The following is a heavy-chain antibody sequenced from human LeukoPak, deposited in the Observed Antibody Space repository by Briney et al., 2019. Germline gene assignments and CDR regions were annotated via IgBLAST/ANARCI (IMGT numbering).Heavy chain of an antibody. CDR1: GGSFSGYY. CDR2: INHSGST. V-gene: IGHV4-34*01. D-gene: IGHD4-17*01. CDR3: ARSDADGWDY. Sequence: SETLSLTCVVYGGSFSGYYWSWIRQSPXKGLEWIGEINHSGSTKYNPSLKSRVTISVDMSKNHFSLRLSSVTAADTAVYYCARSDADGWDYWGQGTLVTVSS. J-gene: IGHJ4*02.